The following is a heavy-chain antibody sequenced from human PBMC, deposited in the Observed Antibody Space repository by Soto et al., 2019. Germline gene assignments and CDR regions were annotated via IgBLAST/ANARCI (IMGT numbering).Heavy chain of an antibody. V-gene: IGHV3-23*01. Sequence: EVQLLESGGGLVQPGGSLRLTCAASGFTFSNYAMSWVRQAPGKGLEWVSAISGSGGSTYYADSVKGRFTISRDNSKNTLYLQMNSLRAEDTAVYYCAKYSSSTSYRQGFDLCRRGTLVTVSS. CDR3: AKYSSSTSYRQGFDL. CDR1: GFTFSNYA. J-gene: IGHJ2*01. CDR2: ISGSGGST. D-gene: IGHD2-2*01.